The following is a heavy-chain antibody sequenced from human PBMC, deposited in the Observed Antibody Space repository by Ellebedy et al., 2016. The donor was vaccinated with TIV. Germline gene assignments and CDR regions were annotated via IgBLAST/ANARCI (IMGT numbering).Heavy chain of an antibody. J-gene: IGHJ4*02. CDR1: GFTFSTYS. CDR2: ISFSGSAI. Sequence: PGGSLRLSCGAFGFTFSTYSMNWVRQAPGKGLEWISYISFSGSAIQYADSVKGRFTVSRDNAKASVYLQMNSLRGEDTAVYYCARDGIVGANVFFDSWGQGTVVTVSS. V-gene: IGHV3-48*04. D-gene: IGHD1-26*01. CDR3: ARDGIVGANVFFDS.